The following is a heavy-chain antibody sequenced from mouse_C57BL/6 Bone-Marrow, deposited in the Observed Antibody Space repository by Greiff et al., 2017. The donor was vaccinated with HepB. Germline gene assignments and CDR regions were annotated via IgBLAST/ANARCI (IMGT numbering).Heavy chain of an antibody. J-gene: IGHJ2*01. Sequence: QVQLQQPGTELVKPGASVKLSCKASGYTFTSYWMHWVKQRPGQGLEWIGNINPSNGGTNYNEKFKSKATLTVDKSSSTAYIQLSSLTSEDSAVYYCARIRITTCYFDYWGQGTTLTVSS. CDR3: ARIRITTCYFDY. CDR2: INPSNGGT. D-gene: IGHD2-4*01. CDR1: GYTFTSYW. V-gene: IGHV1-53*01.